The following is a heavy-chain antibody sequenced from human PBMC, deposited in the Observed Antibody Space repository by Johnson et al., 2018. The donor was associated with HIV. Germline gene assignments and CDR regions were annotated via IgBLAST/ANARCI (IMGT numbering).Heavy chain of an antibody. CDR3: ARDGYNYAFDI. J-gene: IGHJ3*02. V-gene: IGHV3-66*01. Sequence: EVQLVESGGALVQPGGSLRLSCAASGFTVSSNYMSWVRQAPGKGLEWVSAISGSGGSTYYADSVKGRFTISRDNSKNNLYLQMNSLRAEDTAVYYCARDGYNYAFDIWGQGTMVTVSS. CDR1: GFTVSSNY. D-gene: IGHD5-24*01. CDR2: SGSGGST.